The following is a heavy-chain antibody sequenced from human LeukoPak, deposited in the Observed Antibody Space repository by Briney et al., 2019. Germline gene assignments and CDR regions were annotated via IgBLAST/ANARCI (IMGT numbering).Heavy chain of an antibody. Sequence: GGSLRLSCAVSGFTFSKYGMSWVRQAPGKGLEWVSVISSSGDSTYYADSVKGRFTISRDNSKNTLYLQMNGLRAEDTAIYYCAKDDGNNAKFLLDYWGQGTLVTVSS. CDR1: GFTFSKYG. V-gene: IGHV3-23*01. CDR3: AKDDGNNAKFLLDY. CDR2: ISSSGDST. J-gene: IGHJ4*02. D-gene: IGHD2/OR15-2a*01.